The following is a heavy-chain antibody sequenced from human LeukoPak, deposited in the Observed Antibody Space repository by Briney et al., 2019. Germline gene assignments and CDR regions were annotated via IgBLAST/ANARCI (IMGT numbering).Heavy chain of an antibody. Sequence: PSETLSLTCSVSGGSVSGYYWNWIRQPSGKGLEWIAHIYSIGNTNYNPSLKSRVTTSIDTSKNLFSLKLSSVTAADTAVYYCARRGGSRVQGIDHWGQGTLVTVSS. J-gene: IGHJ4*02. V-gene: IGHV4-4*09. CDR3: ARRGGSRVQGIDH. CDR2: IYSIGNT. CDR1: GGSVSGYY. D-gene: IGHD3-10*01.